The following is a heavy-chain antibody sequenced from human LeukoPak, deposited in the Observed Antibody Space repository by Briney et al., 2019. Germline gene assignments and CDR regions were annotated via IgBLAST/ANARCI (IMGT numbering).Heavy chain of an antibody. V-gene: IGHV3-30-3*01. CDR3: ARDLGEVAYCSGGTCPFDY. CDR1: GFTFTGYA. J-gene: IGHJ4*02. D-gene: IGHD2-15*01. CDR2: ISYDGSNK. Sequence: GRSLRLSCAASGFTFTGYAMHWVRQAPGEGLEWVAVISYDGSNKYYADSVKGRFTVSRDNSKNTLYLQMDSLRADDTAVYYCARDLGEVAYCSGGTCPFDYWGQGTLVTVSS.